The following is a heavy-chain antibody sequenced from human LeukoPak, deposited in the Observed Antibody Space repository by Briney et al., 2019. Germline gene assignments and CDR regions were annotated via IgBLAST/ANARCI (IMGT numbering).Heavy chain of an antibody. D-gene: IGHD6-19*01. V-gene: IGHV1-2*02. CDR2: MNPNSGVT. J-gene: IGHJ4*02. CDR1: GYTFISYD. Sequence: PSVNLSRKASGYTFISYDMHWVRQAPGQGLEWMGWMNPNSGVTNYAQKFQGRVCMTRDTSISTAYLELSRLRSDDTAVYHCARGDRSGWYWMFDHWGQGTLVTVSS. CDR3: ARGDRSGWYWMFDH.